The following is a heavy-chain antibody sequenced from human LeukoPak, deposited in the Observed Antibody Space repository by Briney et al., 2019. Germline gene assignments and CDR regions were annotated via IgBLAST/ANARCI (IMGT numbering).Heavy chain of an antibody. CDR3: ARSRDGYNLDY. J-gene: IGHJ4*02. D-gene: IGHD5-24*01. CDR2: IYNSGST. V-gene: IGHV4-59*01. Sequence: PSETLSLTCTVSGGSMGSYYWTWIRQPPGKGLEWIGYIYNSGSTNYNPSLKSRVTISVDTSKNQFSLKLSSVTAADTAVYYCARSRDGYNLDYWGQGTLVTVSS. CDR1: GGSMGSYY.